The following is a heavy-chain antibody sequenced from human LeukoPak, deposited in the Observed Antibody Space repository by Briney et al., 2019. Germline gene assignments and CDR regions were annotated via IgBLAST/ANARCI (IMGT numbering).Heavy chain of an antibody. CDR3: AKDGYGVLDY. V-gene: IGHV3-53*01. D-gene: IGHD4-17*01. Sequence: GGSLRLSCAASGFTFSNAGMSWVRQAPGKGLEWVSVIYSDGSTHYADSVKGRFTISRENSQNTLYLQMNSLRAEDTAVYYCAKDGYGVLDYWGQGPLVTVSS. J-gene: IGHJ4*02. CDR2: IYSDGST. CDR1: GFTFSNAG.